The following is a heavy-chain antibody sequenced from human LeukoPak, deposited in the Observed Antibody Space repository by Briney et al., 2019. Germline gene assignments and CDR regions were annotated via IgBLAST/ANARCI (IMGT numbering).Heavy chain of an antibody. V-gene: IGHV4-59*01. CDR1: GGSISSYY. D-gene: IGHD2-15*01. CDR2: IYYSGGT. Sequence: SETLSLTCTVSGGSISSYYWSWIRQPPGKGLEWIGYIYYSGGTNYTPSLKSRVTISVDTSKNQFSLKLSSVTAADTAVYYCARELHYCSGGSCYPDWFDPWGQGTLVTVSS. J-gene: IGHJ5*02. CDR3: ARELHYCSGGSCYPDWFDP.